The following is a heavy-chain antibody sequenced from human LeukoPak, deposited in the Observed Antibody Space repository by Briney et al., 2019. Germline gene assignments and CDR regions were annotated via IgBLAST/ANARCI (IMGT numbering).Heavy chain of an antibody. CDR3: ARAYYYGSGSYGLDY. CDR2: IYSSGST. D-gene: IGHD3-10*01. J-gene: IGHJ4*02. CDR1: GGSISSYY. V-gene: IGHV4-59*01. Sequence: SETLSLTCTVSGGSISSYYWSWIRKPPGRGLEWIGYIYSSGSTNYNPSLKSRLTISVDASKNQFSLKLTSVTAADTAVYYCARAYYYGSGSYGLDYWGQGTLVTVSP.